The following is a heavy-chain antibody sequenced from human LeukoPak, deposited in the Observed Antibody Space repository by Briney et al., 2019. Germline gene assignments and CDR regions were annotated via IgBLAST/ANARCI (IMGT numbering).Heavy chain of an antibody. CDR2: TNPNSGNT. D-gene: IGHD6-13*01. Sequence: ASVKVSCKASGYTFTSYDINWVRQATGQGLEWMGWTNPNSGNTGYAQKFQGRVTMTRNTSISTAYMELSSLRSEDTAVYYCARVSSSWGYYYGMDVWGQGTTVTVSS. CDR1: GYTFTSYD. CDR3: ARVSSSWGYYYGMDV. V-gene: IGHV1-8*01. J-gene: IGHJ6*02.